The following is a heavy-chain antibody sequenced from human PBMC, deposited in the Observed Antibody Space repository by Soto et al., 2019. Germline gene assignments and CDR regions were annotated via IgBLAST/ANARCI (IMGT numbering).Heavy chain of an antibody. V-gene: IGHV4-39*01. CDR3: AGTNDSYYGMGV. Sequence: QLQLQESGPGLVKPSETLALTCTVSGGSISSSSYYWGWIRQPPGKGLEWIGNIFYSGSTYYKPPLASRRTISVDTAKNQFSLTLSSVTDADTAIYYCAGTNDSYYGMGVWGQGTTVTVSS. CDR2: IFYSGST. CDR1: GGSISSSSYY. J-gene: IGHJ6*02.